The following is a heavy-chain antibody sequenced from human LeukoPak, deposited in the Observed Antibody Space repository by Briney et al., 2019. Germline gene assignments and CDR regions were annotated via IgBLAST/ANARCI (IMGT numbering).Heavy chain of an antibody. D-gene: IGHD2-15*01. V-gene: IGHV3-21*01. CDR2: ISSRSRYI. CDR3: ARCSGSSTYHSDDY. CDR1: RFTLIRYS. J-gene: IGHJ4*02. Sequence: GGTLRHSCVVSRFTLIRYSINGVGQAPGKGRAWVSSISSRSRYIYYADSVKGRFTISRDNAKNSLSLQMNSLRAEDTAVCYCARCSGSSTYHSDDYWGQGTLVTVSS.